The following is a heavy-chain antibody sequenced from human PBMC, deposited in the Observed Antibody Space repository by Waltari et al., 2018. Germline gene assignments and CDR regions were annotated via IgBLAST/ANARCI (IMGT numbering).Heavy chain of an antibody. J-gene: IGHJ6*02. V-gene: IGHV1-3*01. CDR3: AREQWELQYYYYYGMDV. CDR2: INAGNGNT. Sequence: QVQLVQSGAEVKKPGASVKVSCKASGYPFTSYAMHWVRQAPGQRLEWMGWINAGNGNTKDAQKFQGRGTITRDTSASTAYMELSSLRSEDTAVYYCAREQWELQYYYYYGMDVWGQGTTVTVSS. D-gene: IGHD1-26*01. CDR1: GYPFTSYA.